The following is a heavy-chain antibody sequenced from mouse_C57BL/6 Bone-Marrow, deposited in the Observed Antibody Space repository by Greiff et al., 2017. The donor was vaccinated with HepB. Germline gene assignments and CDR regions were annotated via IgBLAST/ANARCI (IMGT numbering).Heavy chain of an antibody. V-gene: IGHV1-72*01. CDR3: ARHLLWLRRVFDY. CDR2: IDPNSGGT. Sequence: VQLQESGAELVKPGASVKLSCKASGYTFTSYWMHWVKQRPGRGLEWIGRIDPNSGGTKYNEKFKSKATLTVDKPSSTAYMQLSSLTSEDSAVYYCARHLLWLRRVFDYWGQGTTLTVSS. D-gene: IGHD2-2*01. CDR1: GYTFTSYW. J-gene: IGHJ2*01.